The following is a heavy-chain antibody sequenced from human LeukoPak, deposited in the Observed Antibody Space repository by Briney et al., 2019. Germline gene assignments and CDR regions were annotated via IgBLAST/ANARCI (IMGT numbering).Heavy chain of an antibody. CDR3: ARGLCTNGVCLGYLDY. Sequence: SETLSLTCAVYGGSFSGYYWSWIRQPPGKGLEWIGEINHSGSTNYNPSLKSRVTISVDTSKNQFSLKLSSVTAADTAVYYCARGLCTNGVCLGYLDYWGQGTLVTVSS. D-gene: IGHD2-8*01. CDR1: GGSFSGYY. CDR2: INHSGST. V-gene: IGHV4-34*01. J-gene: IGHJ4*02.